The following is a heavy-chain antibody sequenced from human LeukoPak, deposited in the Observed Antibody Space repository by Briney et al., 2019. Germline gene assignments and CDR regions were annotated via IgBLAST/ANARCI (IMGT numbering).Heavy chain of an antibody. J-gene: IGHJ3*02. V-gene: IGHV3-30*18. D-gene: IGHD5-12*01. CDR2: ISYDGSNK. Sequence: GGSLRLSCAASGFTFSSYGMHWVRQAPGKGLEWVAVISYDGSNKYYADSVKGRFTISRDNSKNTLYLQMNSLRAEDTAVYYCAKEEMAYSGYDLDAFDIWGQGTMVTVSS. CDR3: AKEEMAYSGYDLDAFDI. CDR1: GFTFSSYG.